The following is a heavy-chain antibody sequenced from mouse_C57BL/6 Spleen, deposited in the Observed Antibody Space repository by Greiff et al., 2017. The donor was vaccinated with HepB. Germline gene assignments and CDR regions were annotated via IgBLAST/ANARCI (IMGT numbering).Heavy chain of an antibody. CDR3: ARTGVLRSHWYFDV. D-gene: IGHD1-1*01. CDR2: IHPNSGST. CDR1: GYTFTSYW. Sequence: VQLQQPGAELVKPGASVKLSCKASGYTFTSYWMHWVKQRPGQGLEWIGMIHPNSGSTNYNEKFKSKATLTVDKSSSTAYMQLSSLTSEDSAVYYCARTGVLRSHWYFDVWGTGTTVTVSS. V-gene: IGHV1-64*01. J-gene: IGHJ1*03.